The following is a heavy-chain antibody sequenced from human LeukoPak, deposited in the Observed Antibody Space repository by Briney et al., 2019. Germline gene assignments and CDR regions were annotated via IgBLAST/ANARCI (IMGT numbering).Heavy chain of an antibody. J-gene: IGHJ6*03. CDR2: INHSGST. D-gene: IGHD1-26*01. CDR1: GGSISSSNW. V-gene: IGHV4-4*02. CDR3: ARHDRVGLYMDV. Sequence: SETLSLTCAVSGGSISSSNWWSWVRQPPGKGLEWIGEINHSGSTNYNPSLKSRVTISVDTSKNQFSLKLSSVTAADTAVYYCARHDRVGLYMDVWGKGTTVTISS.